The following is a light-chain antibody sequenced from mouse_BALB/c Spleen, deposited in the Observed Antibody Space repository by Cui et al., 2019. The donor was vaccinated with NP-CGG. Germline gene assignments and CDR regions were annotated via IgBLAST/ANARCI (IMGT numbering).Light chain of an antibody. V-gene: IGLV1*01. CDR3: ALWYSNHWV. Sequence: QDVVTQESALTTSPGETVTLTCRSSTGAVTTSHYANWVQEKPDHLFTGLIGGTNNRAPGVPARFSGSLIGDKAALTITGAQTEDEAIYFCALWYSNHWVFGGGTKLTVL. CDR2: GTN. J-gene: IGLJ1*01. CDR1: TGAVTTSHY.